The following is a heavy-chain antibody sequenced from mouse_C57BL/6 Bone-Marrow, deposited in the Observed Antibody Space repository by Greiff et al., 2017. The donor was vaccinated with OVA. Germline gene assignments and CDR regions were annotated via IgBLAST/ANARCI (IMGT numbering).Heavy chain of an antibody. Sequence: EVQLQESGGGLVKPGGSLKLSCAASGFTFSSYAMSWVRQTPEKRLEWVATISDGGSYTYYPDNVKGRFTISRDNAKNNLYLQMSHLKSEDTAMYYCVREGLPLIFGYWGQGTTLTVSS. CDR3: VREGLPLIFGY. J-gene: IGHJ2*01. CDR1: GFTFSSYA. V-gene: IGHV5-4*01. CDR2: ISDGGSYT. D-gene: IGHD5-5*01.